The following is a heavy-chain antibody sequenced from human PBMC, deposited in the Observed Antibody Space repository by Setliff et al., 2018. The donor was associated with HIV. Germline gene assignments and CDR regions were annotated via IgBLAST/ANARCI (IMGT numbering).Heavy chain of an antibody. D-gene: IGHD3-10*01. CDR3: ARRFGEVFDWFDP. CDR1: GGSISTYY. J-gene: IGHJ5*02. CDR2: IHHTGNT. V-gene: IGHV4-4*07. Sequence: PSETLSLTCTVSGGSISTYYWSWIRQPAGKGLEWIGRIHHTGNTNYNPSLKSRVTISLDTPRNQFSLSLSSVTAADTAVYYCARRFGEVFDWFDPWGQGTLVTVSS.